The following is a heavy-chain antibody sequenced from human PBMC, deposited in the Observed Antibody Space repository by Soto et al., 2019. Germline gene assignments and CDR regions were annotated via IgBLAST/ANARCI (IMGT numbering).Heavy chain of an antibody. CDR1: GGTFSSYA. Sequence: GASVKVSCKASGGTFSSYAISWVRQAPGQGLEWMEGIIPIFGTANYAQKFQGRVTVTADESTSTAYMELSSLRSEDTAVYYCAREFDSSGYWAFDIWGQGTMVTVSS. V-gene: IGHV1-69*13. CDR2: IIPIFGTA. CDR3: AREFDSSGYWAFDI. D-gene: IGHD3-22*01. J-gene: IGHJ3*02.